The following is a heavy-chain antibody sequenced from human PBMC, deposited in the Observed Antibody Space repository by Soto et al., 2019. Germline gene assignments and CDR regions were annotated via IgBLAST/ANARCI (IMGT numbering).Heavy chain of an antibody. CDR2: IYYSGRT. CDR1: GESISSSSYY. V-gene: IGHV4-39*01. CDR3: ARQRTTVVTQAYFDH. J-gene: IGHJ4*02. D-gene: IGHD2-21*02. Sequence: WETLSLTCIVSGESISSSSYYWGWIRQPPGKGLEWIGSIYYSGRTYYNPPFKSRVTISIDTSKNQFSLKLSSVTAADTAVYYCARQRTTVVTQAYFDHWGQGALVTVSS.